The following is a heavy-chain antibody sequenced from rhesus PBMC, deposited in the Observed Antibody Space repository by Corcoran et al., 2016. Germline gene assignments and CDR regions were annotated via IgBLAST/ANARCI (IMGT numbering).Heavy chain of an antibody. CDR3: ARVGWTNPETTPFDY. J-gene: IGHJ4*01. CDR2: IYWDDDK. V-gene: IGHV2-1*01. Sequence: QVTLKESGPALVKPTQTLTLTCTFSGFSLSTRGMGVGWIRQPSRKTLEWLAHIYWDDDKRYRPSLESRLTISKDSSKHQVVLTMTHMDPVDTATYYCARVGWTNPETTPFDYWGQGVLVTVSS. D-gene: IGHD4-11*01. CDR1: GFSLSTRGMG.